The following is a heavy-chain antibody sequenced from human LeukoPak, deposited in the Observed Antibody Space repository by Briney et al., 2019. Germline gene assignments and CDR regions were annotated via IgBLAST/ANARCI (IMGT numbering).Heavy chain of an antibody. J-gene: IGHJ4*02. CDR1: GFAFSDYW. CDR3: ARRYFDS. CDR2: IKQDGSEI. V-gene: IGHV3-7*01. Sequence: GGSLRLSCVASGFAFSDYWMSWVRQAPGKGLEWVANIKQDGSEIYYVASVRGRFTVSRDNTKNSLYLQMNSLRAEDTAVYYCARRYFDSWGQGTLVTVSS.